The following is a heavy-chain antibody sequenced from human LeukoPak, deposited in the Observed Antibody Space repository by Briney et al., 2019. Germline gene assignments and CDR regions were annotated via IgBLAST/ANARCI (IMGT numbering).Heavy chain of an antibody. D-gene: IGHD2-2*01. CDR3: ARDTRGYCSSTSCSYFDY. CDR1: GFTFSSYG. V-gene: IGHV3-33*01. Sequence: GGSLRLSCAASGFTFSSYGMHWVRQAPGKGLDWVAVIWYDGSNKYYADSVKGRFTISRDNSKNTLYLQMNSLRAEDTAVYYCARDTRGYCSSTSCSYFDYWGQGTLVTVSS. CDR2: IWYDGSNK. J-gene: IGHJ4*02.